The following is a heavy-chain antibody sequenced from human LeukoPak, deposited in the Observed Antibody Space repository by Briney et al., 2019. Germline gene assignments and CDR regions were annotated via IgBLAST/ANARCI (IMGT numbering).Heavy chain of an antibody. J-gene: IGHJ4*02. CDR1: GFTFSSYA. Sequence: PGGSLRLSCAASGFTFSSYAMSWVRQAPGKGREGVSAISGSGGSTYYADSVKGRFTISRDNSKNTLYLQMNSLRAEDTAVYYCAKAGLGGPYLRYWGQGTLVTVSS. CDR3: AKAGLGGPYLRY. CDR2: ISGSGGST. D-gene: IGHD2-15*01. V-gene: IGHV3-23*01.